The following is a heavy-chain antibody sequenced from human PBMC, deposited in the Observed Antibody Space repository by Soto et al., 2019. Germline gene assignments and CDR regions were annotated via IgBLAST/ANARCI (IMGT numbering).Heavy chain of an antibody. CDR1: GFPFSRYV. Sequence: GGSLRLSCAASGFPFSRYVMSWVRQAPGKGLEWVSGISGGGSNTFYADSVKGRFTISRDNSKNTLLLQMNSLGAEDTAVYYCAKDSNKYSSSLRGRYFAYWGQGIAVTVSS. CDR3: AKDSNKYSSSLRGRYFAY. CDR2: ISGGGSNT. V-gene: IGHV3-23*01. D-gene: IGHD4-4*01. J-gene: IGHJ4*02.